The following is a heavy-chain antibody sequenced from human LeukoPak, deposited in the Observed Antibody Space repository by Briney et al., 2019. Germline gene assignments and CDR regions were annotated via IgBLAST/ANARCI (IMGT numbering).Heavy chain of an antibody. J-gene: IGHJ4*02. Sequence: PSETLSLTCAVSGYSISSGYYWGWIRQPPGKGLEWVGSIYHSGSTYYNPSLKSRVTISVDTSKNQFSLKLSSVTAADTAVYYCARQDSGSYGVLDYWGQGTLVTV. D-gene: IGHD1-26*01. CDR3: ARQDSGSYGVLDY. CDR2: IYHSGST. CDR1: GYSISSGYY. V-gene: IGHV4-38-2*01.